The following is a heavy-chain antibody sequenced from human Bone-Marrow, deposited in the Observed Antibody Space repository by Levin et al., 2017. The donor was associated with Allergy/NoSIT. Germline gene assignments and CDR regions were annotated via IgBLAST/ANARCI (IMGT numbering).Heavy chain of an antibody. Sequence: RSGGSLRLSCEASGFSFSVYYMSWIRQARGRGPEWLSYISGSSSDTNYADSVKGRFTISRDNAKNSLYLQMNSLRVEDTAVYYCVRGAGRGLGSPNVWGQGTTVTVSS. D-gene: IGHD3-10*01. J-gene: IGHJ6*02. CDR3: VRGAGRGLGSPNV. V-gene: IGHV3-11*05. CDR1: GFSFSVYY. CDR2: ISGSSSDT.